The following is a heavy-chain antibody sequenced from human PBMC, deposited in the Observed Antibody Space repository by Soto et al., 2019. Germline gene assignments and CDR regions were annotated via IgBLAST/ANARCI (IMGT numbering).Heavy chain of an antibody. D-gene: IGHD2-21*01. Sequence: PSETLSLTCSVSGGSIKNYYWNLIRQAPGKGLEWIGYIYYSGSTNYHPSLRGRVTISVDTSKNQFSLKLTSVTAADTAVYYCARDREVWLRGWGFDPWGQGALV. CDR3: ARDREVWLRGWGFDP. V-gene: IGHV4-59*01. J-gene: IGHJ5*02. CDR1: GGSIKNYY. CDR2: IYYSGST.